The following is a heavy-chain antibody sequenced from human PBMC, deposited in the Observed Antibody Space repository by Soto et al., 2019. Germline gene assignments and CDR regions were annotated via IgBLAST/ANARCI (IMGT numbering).Heavy chain of an antibody. V-gene: IGHV3-23*01. J-gene: IGHJ4*02. CDR1: GFTFSSYA. CDR3: ARKLIDIVVVPAAFDY. D-gene: IGHD2-2*01. Sequence: ESGGGLVQPGGSLRLSCAASGFTFSSYAMSWVRQAPGTGLEWVSAISGSGGSTYYADSVKGRFTISRDNSKNTLYLQMNSLRAEDTAVYYCARKLIDIVVVPAAFDYWGQGTLVTVSS. CDR2: ISGSGGST.